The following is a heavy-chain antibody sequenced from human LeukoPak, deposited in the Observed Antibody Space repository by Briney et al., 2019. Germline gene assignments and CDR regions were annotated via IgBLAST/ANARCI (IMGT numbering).Heavy chain of an antibody. J-gene: IGHJ4*02. V-gene: IGHV3-15*01. D-gene: IGHD1-26*01. CDR1: GFTFSNAW. Sequence: GGSLRLSCAASGFTFSNAWMSWVRQAPGKGLEWVGRIKSKTDGGTTDYAAPVKGRFTISRDDSKNTLYLQMNSLKTEDTAVYYCTTFLIVGAPPLGYWGQGTLVTVSS. CDR3: TTFLIVGAPPLGY. CDR2: IKSKTDGGTT.